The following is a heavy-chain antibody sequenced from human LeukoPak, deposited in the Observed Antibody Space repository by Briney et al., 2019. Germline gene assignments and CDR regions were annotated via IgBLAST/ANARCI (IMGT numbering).Heavy chain of an antibody. D-gene: IGHD3-16*01. J-gene: IGHJ4*02. CDR1: GFTFNSYW. CDR3: AKDRANWAIDD. Sequence: GGSLRLSCAASGFTFNSYWMSWVRQAPGKGLEWISYIGGDGIAFYADSVKGRFTASKDDARKSMYLQMNSLRVEDTAVYYCAKDRANWAIDDWGQGTQVTVSS. V-gene: IGHV3-48*04. CDR2: IGGDGIA.